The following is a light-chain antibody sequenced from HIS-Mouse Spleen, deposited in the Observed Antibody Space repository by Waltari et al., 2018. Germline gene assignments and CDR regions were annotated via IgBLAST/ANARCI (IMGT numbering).Light chain of an antibody. CDR2: RNK. Sequence: QSVLTQPPSASGTPGQRVTISCSGSSSNIGSNYVYWYQQLPGTAPKLLIYRNKRRPSGVPDRYSASKSGTSASLAISGLRSEDEADYYCAAWDDSLSGPVFGGGTKLTVL. J-gene: IGLJ2*01. V-gene: IGLV1-47*01. CDR1: SSNIGSNY. CDR3: AAWDDSLSGPV.